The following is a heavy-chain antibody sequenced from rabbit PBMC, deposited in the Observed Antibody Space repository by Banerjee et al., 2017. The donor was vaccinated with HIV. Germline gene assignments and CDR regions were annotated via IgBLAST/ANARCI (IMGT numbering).Heavy chain of an antibody. CDR2: INTSSGDT. D-gene: IGHD4-1*01. CDR3: ARDLAGAIGWNFDL. J-gene: IGHJ4*01. V-gene: IGHV1S45*01. Sequence: QEQLEESGGDLVKPEGSLTLTCTASGFSFSNKYVMCWVRQAPGKGLEWIACINTSSGDTVYASWAKGRFTISKTSSTTVTLQMTSLTAADTATYFCARDLAGAIGWNFDLWGPGTLVTVS. CDR1: GFSFSNKYV.